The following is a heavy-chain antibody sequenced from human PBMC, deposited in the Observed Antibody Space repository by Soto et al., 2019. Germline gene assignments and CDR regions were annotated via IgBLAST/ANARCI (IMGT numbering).Heavy chain of an antibody. CDR3: ARHLDYGDYVTWYFDL. Sequence: QVQLQESGPGLVKPSETLSLTCTVSGGSISSYYWSWIRQPPGKGLEWIGYIYYSGSTNYNPSLKSRVTISVDTSKNQFSLKLSSVTAADTAVYYCARHLDYGDYVTWYFDLWGRGTLVTVSS. V-gene: IGHV4-59*08. J-gene: IGHJ2*01. D-gene: IGHD4-17*01. CDR1: GGSISSYY. CDR2: IYYSGST.